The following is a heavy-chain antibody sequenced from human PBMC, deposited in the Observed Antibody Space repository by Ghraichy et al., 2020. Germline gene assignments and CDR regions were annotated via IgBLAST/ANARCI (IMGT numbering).Heavy chain of an antibody. J-gene: IGHJ4*02. V-gene: IGHV2-5*02. CDR2: IYWDDDK. CDR1: GFSLSTSGVG. D-gene: IGHD6-6*01. CDR3: AHTVWGSYSSSVGYIDY. Sequence: SGPTLVKPTQTLTLTCTFSGFSLSTSGVGVGWIRQPPGKALEWLALIYWDDDKRYSPSLKSRLTITKDTSKNQVVLTMTNMDPVDTATYYCAHTVWGSYSSSVGYIDYWGQGTLVTVSS.